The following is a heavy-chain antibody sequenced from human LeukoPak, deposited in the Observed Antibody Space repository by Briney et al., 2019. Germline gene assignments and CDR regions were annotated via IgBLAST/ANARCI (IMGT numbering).Heavy chain of an antibody. D-gene: IGHD3-16*01. Sequence: GGSLRLSCAASGFTFISYWMSWVRQAPGKGLEWVANIKQDGSEKYYVDSVKGRFTISRDNAKNSLYLQMNSLRAEDTAVYYCARDLYPGYWGQGTLVTVSS. J-gene: IGHJ4*02. CDR3: ARDLYPGY. V-gene: IGHV3-7*01. CDR1: GFTFISYW. CDR2: IKQDGSEK.